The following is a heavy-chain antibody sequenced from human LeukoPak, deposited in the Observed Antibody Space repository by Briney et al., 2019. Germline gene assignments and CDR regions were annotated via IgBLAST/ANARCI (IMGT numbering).Heavy chain of an antibody. D-gene: IGHD3-10*01. J-gene: IGHJ5*02. Sequence: ASVKVSCKASGYTFTGYYMHWVRQAPGQGLEWMGWINPNSGGTNYAQKFQGRVTMTRDTSISTAYMELSRLRSDDTAVYYCARESGNYYGSGSYHKNWFDPWGQGTLVTVSS. CDR2: INPNSGGT. V-gene: IGHV1-2*02. CDR1: GYTFTGYY. CDR3: ARESGNYYGSGSYHKNWFDP.